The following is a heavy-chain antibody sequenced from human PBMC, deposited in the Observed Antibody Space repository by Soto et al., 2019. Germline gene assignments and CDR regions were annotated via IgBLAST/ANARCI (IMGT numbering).Heavy chain of an antibody. D-gene: IGHD3-22*01. CDR1: LDSISNSY. V-gene: IGHV4-4*07. CDR2: IYSSGNA. Sequence: PSETLSLTCRVSLDSISNSYWTWIRQPAGKGLEWIGHIYSSGNANYNPSLKSRVTMSLDTSKNQFSLSLKSVTAADTAIYYCAKGRGFYSDNYFDPWGQGTQVTVSS. J-gene: IGHJ5*02. CDR3: AKGRGFYSDNYFDP.